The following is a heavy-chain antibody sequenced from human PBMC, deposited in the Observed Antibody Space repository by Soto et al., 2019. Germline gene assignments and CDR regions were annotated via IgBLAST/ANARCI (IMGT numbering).Heavy chain of an antibody. CDR2: IIPIFGTA. Sequence: SVKVSCKASGGTFSSYAISWVRQAPGQGLEWMGGIIPIFGTANYAQKFQGRVTITADESTSTAYMELSSLRSEDTAVYYCARSLVATIWGFDYWDQGTLVTAPQ. CDR1: GGTFSSYA. V-gene: IGHV1-69*13. CDR3: ARSLVATIWGFDY. J-gene: IGHJ4*02. D-gene: IGHD5-12*01.